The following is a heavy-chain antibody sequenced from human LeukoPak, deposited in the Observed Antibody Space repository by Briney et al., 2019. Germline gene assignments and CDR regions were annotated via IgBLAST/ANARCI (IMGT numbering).Heavy chain of an antibody. V-gene: IGHV3-7*01. Sequence: GGSLRLSCAASGFTFSSYWMSWVRQAPGKGLEWVANIKQDGSEKYYVDSVKGRFTISGDNAKNSLYLQMNSPRAEDTAVYYCARDFVAGTTFDYWGQGTLVTVSS. CDR3: ARDFVAGTTFDY. D-gene: IGHD1-7*01. CDR2: IKQDGSEK. J-gene: IGHJ4*02. CDR1: GFTFSSYW.